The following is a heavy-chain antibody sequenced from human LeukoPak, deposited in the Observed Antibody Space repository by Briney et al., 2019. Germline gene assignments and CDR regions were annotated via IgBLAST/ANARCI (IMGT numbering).Heavy chain of an antibody. CDR1: GYTFTSYD. J-gene: IGHJ4*02. Sequence: ASVKVSRKASGYTFTSYDINWVRQATGQGLEWMGWMNPNRGNTGYAQKFQGRVTMTRNTSISTAYMELSSLRSEDTAVYYRARGLKMATRRFGYWGQGTLVTVSS. CDR2: MNPNRGNT. CDR3: ARGLKMATRRFGY. D-gene: IGHD5-24*01. V-gene: IGHV1-8*01.